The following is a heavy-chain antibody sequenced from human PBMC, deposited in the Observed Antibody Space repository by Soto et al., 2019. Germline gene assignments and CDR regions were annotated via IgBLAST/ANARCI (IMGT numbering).Heavy chain of an antibody. D-gene: IGHD5-12*01. CDR2: IKSKTDGGTT. CDR1: ELTLTNAW. CDR3: TTDPLEMATIH. Sequence: PGGSLRLSCVASELTLTNAWMSWVRQAPGKGLEWVGRIKSKTDGGTTDYAAPVKGRFTISRDDSKNTLFLQMNSLKTEDTAVYYCTTDPLEMATIHWGQGTLVTVSS. J-gene: IGHJ4*02. V-gene: IGHV3-15*01.